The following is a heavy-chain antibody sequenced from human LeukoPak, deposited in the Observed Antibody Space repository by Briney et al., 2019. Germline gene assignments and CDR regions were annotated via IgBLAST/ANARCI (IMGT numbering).Heavy chain of an antibody. J-gene: IGHJ4*02. Sequence: GESLKISCKGSGYIFTSYWIVWVPQMPGKGLEWMRIIYPGDSDTRYSPSFQGQVTISADKSISTAYLQWRSLKASDTAMYYCARPAVVVVAAISAPLDYWGQGTLVTVSS. V-gene: IGHV5-51*01. CDR1: GYIFTSYW. CDR2: IYPGDSDT. D-gene: IGHD2-15*01. CDR3: ARPAVVVVAAISAPLDY.